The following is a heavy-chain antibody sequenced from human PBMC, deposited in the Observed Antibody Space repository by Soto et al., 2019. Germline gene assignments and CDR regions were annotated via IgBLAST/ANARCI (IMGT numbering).Heavy chain of an antibody. V-gene: IGHV4-31*03. CDR3: ARERAAPYYYYGMDV. D-gene: IGHD6-6*01. CDR2: IYYSGST. CDR1: GGSISSGGYF. Sequence: QVQLQESGPGLVKPSQTLSLTCTVSGGSISSGGYFWSWIRQHPGNGLEWIGFIYYSGSTYYNPSLKSRVTISVDTSKNQFSLKLSSVTAADTAVYYCARERAAPYYYYGMDVWGQGTTVTVSS. J-gene: IGHJ6*02.